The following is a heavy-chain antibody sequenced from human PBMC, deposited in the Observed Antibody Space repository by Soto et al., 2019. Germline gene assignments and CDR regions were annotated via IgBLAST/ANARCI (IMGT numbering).Heavy chain of an antibody. CDR2: IYYSVRT. J-gene: IGHJ4*02. CDR3: ARVTDYYDSSGLGILDY. CDR1: GGSIISGGYY. D-gene: IGHD3-22*01. Sequence: SETLSLTCTFSGGSIISGGYYWSWIRQHPGKGLEWIGYIYYSVRTYYNPSLKSRVTISVDTSKNQFSLKLSSVTAADTAVYYCARVTDYYDSSGLGILDYWGQGTLVTVSS. V-gene: IGHV4-31*03.